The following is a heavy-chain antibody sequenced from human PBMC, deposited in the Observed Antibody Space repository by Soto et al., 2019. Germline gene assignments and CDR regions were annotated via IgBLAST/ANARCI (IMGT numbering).Heavy chain of an antibody. Sequence: PGGSLRLSCAASGFTFSSYSMNWVRQAPGKGLEWVSYISSSSSTIYYADSVRGRFTISRDNAKNSLYLQMNSLRAEDTAVYYCARDAYCSGGSCYSGRRYYYMDVWGKGTTVTVSS. CDR3: ARDAYCSGGSCYSGRRYYYMDV. CDR1: GFTFSSYS. D-gene: IGHD2-15*01. J-gene: IGHJ6*03. CDR2: ISSSSSTI. V-gene: IGHV3-48*01.